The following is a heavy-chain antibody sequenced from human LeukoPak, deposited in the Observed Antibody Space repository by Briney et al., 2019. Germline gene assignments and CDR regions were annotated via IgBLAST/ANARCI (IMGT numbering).Heavy chain of an antibody. J-gene: IGHJ3*02. V-gene: IGHV3-21*01. CDR2: ITSGGLYT. Sequence: GGSLRLSCAASGFTFNTYGMNWVRQAPGRGLEWVSSITSGGLYTYYTDSVKGRFTISRDNAKSSLYLQMSSLRAEDTAVYYCARLYGSGYDAFDIWGQGTMVTVS. D-gene: IGHD3-10*01. CDR1: GFTFNTYG. CDR3: ARLYGSGYDAFDI.